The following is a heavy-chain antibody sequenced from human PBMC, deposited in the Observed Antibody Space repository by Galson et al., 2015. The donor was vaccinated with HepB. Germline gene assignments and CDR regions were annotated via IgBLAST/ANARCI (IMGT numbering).Heavy chain of an antibody. Sequence: SLRLSCAGSAFTFSTHWMGWVRQAPGKGLEWAANIRGDGGEKYYVDSVKGRFPISRDNARNSLYLQMNSLRAEDTAVYYRARGRSHAYWGQGTLVTVSA. CDR1: AFTFSTHW. V-gene: IGHV3-7*03. J-gene: IGHJ4*02. CDR2: IRGDGGEK. D-gene: IGHD6-13*01. CDR3: ARGRSHAY.